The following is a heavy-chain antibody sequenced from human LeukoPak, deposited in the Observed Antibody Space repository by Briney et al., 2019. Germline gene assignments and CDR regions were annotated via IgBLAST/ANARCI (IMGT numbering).Heavy chain of an antibody. Sequence: PGGSLRLSCAASGFTFSSYSMNWVRQAPGKGLEWVSSISSSSSSYIYYADSVKGRFTISRDNAKNSLYLQMNSLRAEDTAVYYCARDKNNWGRDHAFDIWGQGTMVTVSS. CDR3: ARDKNNWGRDHAFDI. CDR1: GFTFSSYS. J-gene: IGHJ3*02. D-gene: IGHD7-27*01. V-gene: IGHV3-21*01. CDR2: ISSSSSSYI.